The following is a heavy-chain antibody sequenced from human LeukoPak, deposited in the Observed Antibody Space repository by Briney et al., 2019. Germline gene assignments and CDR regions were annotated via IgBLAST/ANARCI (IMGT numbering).Heavy chain of an antibody. CDR1: GGSFSGYY. CDR3: ARALLGYCSSTSCYDRWFDP. J-gene: IGHJ5*02. Sequence: SETLSLTCAVYGGSFSGYYWSWIRQPPGKGLEWIGEINHSGSTNYNPSLKSRVTISVDTSKNQFSLKLSSVTAADTAVYYCARALLGYCSSTSCYDRWFDPWGQGTLVTVSS. V-gene: IGHV4-34*01. D-gene: IGHD2-2*01. CDR2: INHSGST.